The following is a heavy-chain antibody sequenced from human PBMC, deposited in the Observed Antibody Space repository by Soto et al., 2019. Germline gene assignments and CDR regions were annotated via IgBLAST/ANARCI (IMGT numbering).Heavy chain of an antibody. D-gene: IGHD3-22*01. Sequence: AAVKVSCKASGYTFTGYAMHWVRQAPGQRLEWMGWINAGNGNTKYSQKFQGRVTITRDTSASTAYMELSSLRSEDTAVYYCVTIPLRYDSSGYYYVPFGAFDIWGQGTMVTVSS. CDR3: VTIPLRYDSSGYYYVPFGAFDI. J-gene: IGHJ3*02. CDR2: INAGNGNT. CDR1: GYTFTGYA. V-gene: IGHV1-3*01.